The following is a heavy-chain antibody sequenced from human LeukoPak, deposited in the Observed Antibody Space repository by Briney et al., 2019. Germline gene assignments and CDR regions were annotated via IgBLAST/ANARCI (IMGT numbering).Heavy chain of an antibody. CDR3: ARSGDYKQKYYYYGMDV. J-gene: IGHJ6*02. D-gene: IGHD4-11*01. Sequence: GGSLRLSCAASGFTFSSYSMNWVRQAPGKGLEWVSYISSSSSTIYYADSVKGRFTISRDNAKNSLYLQMNSLRAEDTAVYYCARSGDYKQKYYYYGMDVWGQGTTVTVSS. CDR2: ISSSSSTI. CDR1: GFTFSSYS. V-gene: IGHV3-48*01.